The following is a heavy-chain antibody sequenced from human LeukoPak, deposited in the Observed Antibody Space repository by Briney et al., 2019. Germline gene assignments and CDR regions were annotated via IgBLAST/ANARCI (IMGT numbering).Heavy chain of an antibody. CDR1: GYTFSNFG. D-gene: IGHD1-26*01. Sequence: GASVKVSCKASGYTFSNFGMSWVRQAPGQGLEWMGWISAYNGDTNYAQKLQGRVTMTTDTSTSTACMELRSLTSDDTAVYYCARSGDGNWFDPWGQGTLVTVSS. CDR3: ARSGDGNWFDP. CDR2: ISAYNGDT. V-gene: IGHV1-18*01. J-gene: IGHJ5*02.